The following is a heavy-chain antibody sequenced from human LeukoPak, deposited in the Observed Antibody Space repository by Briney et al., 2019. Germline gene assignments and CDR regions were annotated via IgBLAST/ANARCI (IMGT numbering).Heavy chain of an antibody. D-gene: IGHD3-3*01. Sequence: PGGSLRLSCAASGFTFSSYAMHWVRQAPGKGLEWVAVISYDGSNKYYADSVKGRFTISRDNSKNTLYLQMNSLRAEDTAVYYCARVPPLNYDFWSGYYIVTGVGDRHHDYWGQGTLVTVSS. CDR2: ISYDGSNK. CDR1: GFTFSSYA. CDR3: ARVPPLNYDFWSGYYIVTGVGDRHHDY. V-gene: IGHV3-30-3*01. J-gene: IGHJ4*02.